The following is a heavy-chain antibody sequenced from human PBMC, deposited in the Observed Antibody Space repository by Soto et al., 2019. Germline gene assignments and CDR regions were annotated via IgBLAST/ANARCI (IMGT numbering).Heavy chain of an antibody. V-gene: IGHV1-46*01. Sequence: QVQLVQSGAEVKKPGASVKVSCKASGYTFTNYYMHWVRQAPGQGLEWMGIINPSSGGTSYAQKFQGRVTMTRDTSTSTGDMELSSLSSEDTAVYYCARDSNLAYWGQGTLVTVSS. D-gene: IGHD7-27*01. CDR1: GYTFTNYY. CDR3: ARDSNLAY. J-gene: IGHJ4*02. CDR2: INPSSGGT.